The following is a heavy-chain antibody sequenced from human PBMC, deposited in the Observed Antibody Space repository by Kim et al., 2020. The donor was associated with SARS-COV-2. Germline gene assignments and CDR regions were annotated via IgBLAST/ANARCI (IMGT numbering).Heavy chain of an antibody. CDR1: GFTFSSYS. V-gene: IGHV3-21*01. D-gene: IGHD5-12*01. J-gene: IGHJ4*02. CDR3: ARDPARRDGYNGN. CDR2: ISSSSSYI. Sequence: GGSLRLSCAASGFTFSSYSMNWVRQAPGKGLEWVSSISSSSSYIYYADSVKGRFTISRDNAKNSLYLQMNSLRAEDTAVYYCARDPARRDGYNGNWGQGTLVTVSS.